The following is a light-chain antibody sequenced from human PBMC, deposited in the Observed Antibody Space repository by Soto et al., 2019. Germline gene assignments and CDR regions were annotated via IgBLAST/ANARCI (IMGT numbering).Light chain of an antibody. CDR1: QSVSKY. J-gene: IGKJ1*01. Sequence: SCRASQSVSKYLAWYRQKPGQAPRLLIYSASNRATGIPVRFTGSGSGTEFTLTISSLQPDDFATYYCQHYNSYSEAFGQGTKVDIK. CDR3: QHYNSYSEA. V-gene: IGKV3D-15*01. CDR2: SAS.